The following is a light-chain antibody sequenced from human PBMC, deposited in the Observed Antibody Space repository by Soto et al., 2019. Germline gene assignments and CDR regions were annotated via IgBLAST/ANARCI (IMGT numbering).Light chain of an antibody. CDR2: DAS. CDR1: QSVGTY. V-gene: IGKV3-11*01. Sequence: DTVLTQSPGTLSLSPGERATLSCRASQSVGTYLAWYQQKPGQAPRLLIYDASNRATGIAPRFRGSGSGTDFTLTISGLQSEDFAVYYCQQYNNWPPITFGRGTRLEI. J-gene: IGKJ5*01. CDR3: QQYNNWPPIT.